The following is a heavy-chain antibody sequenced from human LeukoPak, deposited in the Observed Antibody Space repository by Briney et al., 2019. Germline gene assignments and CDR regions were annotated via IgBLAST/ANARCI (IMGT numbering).Heavy chain of an antibody. J-gene: IGHJ4*02. Sequence: ASVKVSCKASGYSFTGYYIHWERQAPGQGLEWMGWINPSGGSTSYAQKFQGRVTITRDTSANTAYMELSSLRSEDTAVYYCARESPQRSGYSYPHWGQGTLVTVSS. CDR3: ARESPQRSGYSYPH. D-gene: IGHD5-18*01. CDR2: INPSGGST. CDR1: GYSFTGYY. V-gene: IGHV1-46*01.